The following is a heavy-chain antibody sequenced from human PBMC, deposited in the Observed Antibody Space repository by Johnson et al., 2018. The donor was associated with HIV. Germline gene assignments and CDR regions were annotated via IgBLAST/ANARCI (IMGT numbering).Heavy chain of an antibody. CDR2: IKQDGSEQ. Sequence: MQLVESGGGLVQPGGSLRLSCTASGFSFSSYFMSWVRQAPGKGLEWVANIKQDGSEQYYVDSVKGRFTLSRDISKDTLYLQMKSMRPEDTAGYYCAKESKWESRTPHAFDLWGQGTMVTVSS. CDR3: AKESKWESRTPHAFDL. CDR1: GFSFSSYF. D-gene: IGHD1-26*01. J-gene: IGHJ3*01. V-gene: IGHV3-7*01.